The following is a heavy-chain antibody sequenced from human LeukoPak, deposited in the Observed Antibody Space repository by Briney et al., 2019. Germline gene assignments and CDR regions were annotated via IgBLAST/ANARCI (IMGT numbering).Heavy chain of an antibody. CDR2: ISAYNGKT. V-gene: IGHV1-18*01. CDR3: ARGFPPRRQYDSSGYYSYYFDY. J-gene: IGHJ4*02. CDR1: GYTFTSYG. Sequence: ASVKVSCKTSGYTFTSYGISWVRQAPGQGLEWMGWISAYNGKTHSAQKLQGRVTMTTDTSTSTAYMELTSLRSDDTAVYYCARGFPPRRQYDSSGYYSYYFDYWGQGTLVTVSS. D-gene: IGHD3-22*01.